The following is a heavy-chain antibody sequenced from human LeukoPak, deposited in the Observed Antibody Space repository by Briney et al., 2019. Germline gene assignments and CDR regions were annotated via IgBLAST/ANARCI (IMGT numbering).Heavy chain of an antibody. CDR1: GGSISTSNW. V-gene: IGHV4-4*02. D-gene: IGHD3-22*01. Sequence: VKPSGTLSLTCAVFGGSISTSNWWNWVRQPPGKGLEWVGEIHHSGSTNYDPSLKARVTISLDTSKNQFSLTLSSVTAADTAVYYCASKGSFDRSGAFEYFHHWGQGTLVTVSS. CDR3: ASKGSFDRSGAFEYFHH. J-gene: IGHJ1*01. CDR2: IHHSGST.